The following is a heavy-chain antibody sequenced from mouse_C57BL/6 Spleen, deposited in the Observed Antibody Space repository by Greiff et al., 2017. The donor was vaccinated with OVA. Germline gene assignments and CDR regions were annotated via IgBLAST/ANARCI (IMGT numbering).Heavy chain of an antibody. CDR3: ARGDGSSHWYFDV. Sequence: VQLQQPGAELVRPGTSVKLSCKASGYTFTSYWMHWVKQRPGQGLEWIGEIDPFDSNTNYNQKFKGKATLTVDTSSSTAYMQLSSLTSEDSAVYYCARGDGSSHWYFDVWGTGTTVTVSS. D-gene: IGHD1-1*01. CDR2: IDPFDSNT. CDR1: GYTFTSYW. J-gene: IGHJ1*03. V-gene: IGHV1-59*01.